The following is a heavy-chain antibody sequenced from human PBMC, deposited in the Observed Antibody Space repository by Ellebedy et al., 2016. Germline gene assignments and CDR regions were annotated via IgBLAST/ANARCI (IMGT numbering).Heavy chain of an antibody. V-gene: IGHV1-46*01. Sequence: ASVKVSXXASGYTFVSYYMHWVRQAPGQGLEWMGIINPSNGNTFYAQKFRGRFTMTRDTPTSIVYMELSSLTSEDTAFYYCARDLAVAGTVQRRGFDNWGQGILVTVSS. CDR3: ARDLAVAGTVQRRGFDN. D-gene: IGHD6-13*01. J-gene: IGHJ4*02. CDR2: INPSNGNT. CDR1: GYTFVSYY.